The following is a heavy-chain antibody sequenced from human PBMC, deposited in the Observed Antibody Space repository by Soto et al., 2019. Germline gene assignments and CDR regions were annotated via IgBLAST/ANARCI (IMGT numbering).Heavy chain of an antibody. CDR3: TTDSYSTIIIVRFDY. V-gene: IGHV3-15*07. D-gene: IGHD3-22*01. J-gene: IGHJ4*01. Sequence: PGGSLRLSCAASGFTFSDAWMNWVRQAPGKGLEWVGRIQGETDGGATEYAAPVKGRFTISREDSNNMVYLQMNSLKIEDTAVYYCTTDSYSTIIIVRFDYWGHGTLVTVSS. CDR1: GFTFSDAW. CDR2: IQGETDGGAT.